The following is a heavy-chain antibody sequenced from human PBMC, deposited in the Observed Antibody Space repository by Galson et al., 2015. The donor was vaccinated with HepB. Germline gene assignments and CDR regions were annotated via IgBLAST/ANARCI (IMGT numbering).Heavy chain of an antibody. CDR2: INPNSGGT. CDR3: AIQAGIQLWLPLDY. J-gene: IGHJ4*02. V-gene: IGHV1-2*04. CDR1: GYTFTGYY. D-gene: IGHD5-18*01. Sequence: SVKVSCKASGYTFTGYYMHWVRQAPGQGLEWMGWINPNSGGTNYAQKFQGWVTMTRDTSISTAYMELSRLRSDDTAVYYCAIQAGIQLWLPLDYWGQGTLVTVSS.